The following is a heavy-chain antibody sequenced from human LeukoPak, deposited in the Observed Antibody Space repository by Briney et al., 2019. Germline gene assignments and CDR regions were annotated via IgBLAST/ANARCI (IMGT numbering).Heavy chain of an antibody. J-gene: IGHJ4*02. V-gene: IGHV4-39*01. CDR2: INHSGST. D-gene: IGHD6-19*01. Sequence: PSETLSLTCTVSGGSIRSSYYYWGWIRQPPGKGLEWIGEINHSGSTYYNPSLKSRVTISVDTSKNQFSLKLSSVTAADTAVYYCARQELRIAVPRGYFDYWGQGTLVTVSS. CDR3: ARQELRIAVPRGYFDY. CDR1: GGSIRSSYYY.